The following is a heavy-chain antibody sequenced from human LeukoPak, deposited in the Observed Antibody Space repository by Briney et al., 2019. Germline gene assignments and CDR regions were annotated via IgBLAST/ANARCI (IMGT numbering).Heavy chain of an antibody. Sequence: SSETLSLTCTVSGGSISSYYWSWIRQPPGKGLEWIGYIYYSGSTNYNPSLKSRVTISVDTSKNQFSLKLSSVTAAVTAVYYCARHDYGDYGPIDYWGQGTLVTVSS. V-gene: IGHV4-59*08. CDR1: GGSISSYY. CDR2: IYYSGST. D-gene: IGHD4-17*01. J-gene: IGHJ4*02. CDR3: ARHDYGDYGPIDY.